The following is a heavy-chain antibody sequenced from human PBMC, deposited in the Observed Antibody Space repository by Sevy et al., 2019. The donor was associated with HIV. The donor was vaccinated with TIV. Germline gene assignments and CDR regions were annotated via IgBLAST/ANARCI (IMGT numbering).Heavy chain of an antibody. CDR3: ARAGGWGNINHSNQILDI. CDR2: IDQDGSDK. J-gene: IGHJ3*02. CDR1: EFIFTGYW. Sequence: GGSLRLSCAASEFIFTGYWMNWVRQAPGKGLEWVANIDQDGSDKRYVDSVRGRFTISRDNANNFLYLQMSSLRADDTAVYYCARAGGWGNINHSNQILDIWGNGTKVTVSS. D-gene: IGHD3-16*01. V-gene: IGHV3-7*01.